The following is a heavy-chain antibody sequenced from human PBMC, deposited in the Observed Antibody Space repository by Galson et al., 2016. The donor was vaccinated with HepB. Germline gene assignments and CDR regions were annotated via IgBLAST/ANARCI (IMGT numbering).Heavy chain of an antibody. Sequence: QSGAEVKKPGESLRISCKGSGYSFTSYWISWVRQMPGKGLEWMGRIDPSDSYTNYNPSLKSRVSISEDTSKNQFSLKLSSVTAADTAAYYCARGRRHRDGPYSTKAWIRAGLRYFDLWGRGTPVTVSS. J-gene: IGHJ2*01. CDR1: GYSFTSYW. CDR3: ARGRRHRDGPYSTKAWIRAGLRYFDL. V-gene: IGHV5-10-1*01. D-gene: IGHD2-2*01. CDR2: IDPSDSYT.